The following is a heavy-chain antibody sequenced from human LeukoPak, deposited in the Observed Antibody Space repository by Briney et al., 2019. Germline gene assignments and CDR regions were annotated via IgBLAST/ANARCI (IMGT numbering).Heavy chain of an antibody. CDR1: GFTFSSYA. J-gene: IGHJ4*02. V-gene: IGHV3-23*01. Sequence: GGSLRLSCAASGFTFSSYAMSWVRQAPGKGVEWFSVIRGSDTNTYYADSVRGRFTISRDNSKSTLSLQMISLRAEDTAIYYCATYRQVLLPFESWGQGTLVTVSS. CDR2: IRGSDTNT. D-gene: IGHD2-8*02. CDR3: ATYRQVLLPFES.